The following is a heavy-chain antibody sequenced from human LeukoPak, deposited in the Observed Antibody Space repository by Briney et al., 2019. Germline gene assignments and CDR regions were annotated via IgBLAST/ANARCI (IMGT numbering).Heavy chain of an antibody. CDR2: TYYRSKWYN. CDR3: ARDEWRQWLVRGRDCYGMDV. V-gene: IGHV6-1*01. CDR1: GDSVSSNSAA. Sequence: SQTLSLTCAISGDSVSSNSAAWNWIRQSPSRGLEWLGRTYYRSKWYNDYAVPVKSRITINPDTSKNQFSLQLNSVIPEDTAVYYCARDEWRQWLVRGRDCYGMDVWGQGTTVTVSS. J-gene: IGHJ6*02. D-gene: IGHD6-19*01.